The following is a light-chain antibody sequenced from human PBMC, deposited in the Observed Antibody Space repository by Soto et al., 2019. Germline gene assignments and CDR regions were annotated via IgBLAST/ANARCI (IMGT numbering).Light chain of an antibody. CDR2: AAS. Sequence: AIRMTQSPSSLSASTGDRVTITCRASQGISSYLAWYQQKPGKAPKLLIYAASTLQSGVPSRFSGSGSGTDFTLTISRLQPDDVATYYCLQYSSHSWTFGQGTKVDIK. CDR1: QGISSY. V-gene: IGKV1-8*01. J-gene: IGKJ1*01. CDR3: LQYSSHSWT.